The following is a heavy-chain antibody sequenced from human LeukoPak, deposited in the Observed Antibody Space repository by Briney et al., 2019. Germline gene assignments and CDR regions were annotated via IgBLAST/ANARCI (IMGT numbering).Heavy chain of an antibody. Sequence: GGSLRLSCAASGFTVSTNYVSWVRQAPGKGLEWVSVIYRHGGTAYADSVQGRFSISRDNSKNTVDLQMNSLGAEDTAVYYCARVSPNTVTTLQYFDYWGQGTLVTVSS. CDR2: IYRHGGT. D-gene: IGHD4-17*01. CDR1: GFTVSTNY. V-gene: IGHV3-66*01. J-gene: IGHJ4*02. CDR3: ARVSPNTVTTLQYFDY.